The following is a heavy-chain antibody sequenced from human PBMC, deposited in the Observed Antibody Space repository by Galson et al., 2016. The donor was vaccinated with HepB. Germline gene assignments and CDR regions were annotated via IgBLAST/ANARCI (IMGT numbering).Heavy chain of an antibody. CDR2: LKQDGSDK. V-gene: IGHV3-7*03. J-gene: IGHJ5*01. CDR1: GFTFSNYW. D-gene: IGHD6-13*01. Sequence: SLRLSCAASGFTFSNYWMSWVRQAPGKGLECVANLKQDGSDKYYVDSVMGRLTISRDNPKNTVYLQMNSLRGDDTAVYYCARDPGRIAAAGHLDSWGQGTLVTVSS. CDR3: ARDPGRIAAAGHLDS.